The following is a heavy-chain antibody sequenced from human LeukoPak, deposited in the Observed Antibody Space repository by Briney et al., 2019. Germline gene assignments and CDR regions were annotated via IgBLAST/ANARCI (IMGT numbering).Heavy chain of an antibody. J-gene: IGHJ3*02. Sequence: SETLSLTCTVSGGSISSYYWSWIRQPPGKGLEWIGYIYYSGSTNYNPSLKSRVTISVDTSKNQFSLKLSSVTAADTAVYYCAREYGGNSVGAFDIWGQGTMVTVSS. CDR3: AREYGGNSVGAFDI. CDR2: IYYSGST. D-gene: IGHD4-23*01. CDR1: GGSISSYY. V-gene: IGHV4-59*01.